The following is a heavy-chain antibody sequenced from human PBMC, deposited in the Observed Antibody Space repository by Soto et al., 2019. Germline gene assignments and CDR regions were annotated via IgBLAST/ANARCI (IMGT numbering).Heavy chain of an antibody. J-gene: IGHJ5*02. Sequence: SETLSLTCTVSGGSISRDYWSWIRQPPGKGLEWIGYIYDSGRTNYNPSLKSRVTISVDTSKNHFSLKLNSVTAADTAVYYCARLDFNWFDPWSQGTLVTVSS. CDR1: GGSISRDY. CDR2: IYDSGRT. D-gene: IGHD2-2*03. V-gene: IGHV4-4*09. CDR3: ARLDFNWFDP.